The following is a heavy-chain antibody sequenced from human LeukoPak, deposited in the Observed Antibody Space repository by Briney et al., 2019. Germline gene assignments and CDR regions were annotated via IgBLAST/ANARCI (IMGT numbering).Heavy chain of an antibody. CDR2: TSYDGSNK. CDR1: GGTFSSYA. CDR3: ARGGTRYYYDSSGIPQGDY. D-gene: IGHD3-22*01. J-gene: IGHJ4*02. V-gene: IGHV3-30*04. Sequence: SCKASGGTFSSYAMHWVRQAPGKGLEWVAVTSYDGSNKYYADSVKGRFTISRDNSKNTLYLQMNSLRAEDTAVYYCARGGTRYYYDSSGIPQGDYWGQGTLVTVSS.